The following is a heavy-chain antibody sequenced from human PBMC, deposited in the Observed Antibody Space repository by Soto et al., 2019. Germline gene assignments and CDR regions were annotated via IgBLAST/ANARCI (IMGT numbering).Heavy chain of an antibody. CDR3: ARDMGGVYYYYGMDV. Sequence: QVQLVESGGGVVQPGRSLRLSCAASGFTFSSYAMHWVRQAPGKGLEWVAVISYDGSNKYYADSVKGRFTISRDNSKNTLYLQRNSLRAEDTAVYYCARDMGGVYYYYGMDVWGQGTTVTVSS. CDR1: GFTFSSYA. J-gene: IGHJ6*02. V-gene: IGHV3-30-3*01. D-gene: IGHD3-16*01. CDR2: ISYDGSNK.